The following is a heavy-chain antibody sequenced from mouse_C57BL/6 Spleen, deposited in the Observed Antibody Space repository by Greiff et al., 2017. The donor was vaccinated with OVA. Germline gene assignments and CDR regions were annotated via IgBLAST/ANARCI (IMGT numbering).Heavy chain of an antibody. CDR1: GYTFTSYW. Sequence: QVQLQQPGAELVKPGASVKLSCKASGYTFTSYWMHWVKQRPGRGLEWIGRIDPNSGGTKYNEKFKSKATLTVDKPSSTAYMQLSSLTSEDSAVYYCAIDGGYSNYKGAWFAYWGQGTLVTVSA. J-gene: IGHJ3*01. CDR3: AIDGGYSNYKGAWFAY. D-gene: IGHD2-5*01. V-gene: IGHV1-72*01. CDR2: IDPNSGGT.